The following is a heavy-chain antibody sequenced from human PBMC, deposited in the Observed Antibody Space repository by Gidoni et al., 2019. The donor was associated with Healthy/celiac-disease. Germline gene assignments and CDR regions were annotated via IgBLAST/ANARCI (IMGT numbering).Heavy chain of an antibody. CDR3: ARDGGNSGYDS. V-gene: IGHV3-7*01. CDR2: RKQDGSEE. CDR1: GSIFSSYW. D-gene: IGHD5-12*01. J-gene: IGHJ4*02. Sequence: QLLVPVGVFVQPGGSLRPSCAASGSIFSSYWMGWVRQAPGKGLEWEANRKQDGSEEYYVDSVKGRFTISRDNAKNSLYLQMNSLRAEDTAVYYCARDGGNSGYDSWGQGTLVTVSS.